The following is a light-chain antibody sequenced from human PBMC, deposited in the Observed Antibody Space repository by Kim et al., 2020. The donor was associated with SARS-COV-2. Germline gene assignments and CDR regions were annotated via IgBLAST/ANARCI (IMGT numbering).Light chain of an antibody. J-gene: IGKJ1*01. CDR1: QSVSTN. CDR3: QQYNTWPET. V-gene: IGKV3-15*01. Sequence: VSPGERATLSCRASQSVSTNVAWYQHKPGQAPRLLIYGASTRAAGIPARFSGSGSGTEFTLTISSLQSEDFAVYYCQQYNTWPETFGQGTKVDIK. CDR2: GAS.